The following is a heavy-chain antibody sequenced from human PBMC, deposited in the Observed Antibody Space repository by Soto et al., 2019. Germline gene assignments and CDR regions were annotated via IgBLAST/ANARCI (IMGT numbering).Heavy chain of an antibody. Sequence: PSETLSLTCTVSGGSISSYYWGWIRQPPGKELEWVGYIYYTGSTNYNPSLKSRVTISVDTSKNQFSLKLSSVTAADTAVYYCAKKNYYDYWGQGTLVTVSS. CDR3: AKKNYYDY. J-gene: IGHJ4*02. CDR1: GGSISSYY. V-gene: IGHV4-59*01. CDR2: IYYTGST.